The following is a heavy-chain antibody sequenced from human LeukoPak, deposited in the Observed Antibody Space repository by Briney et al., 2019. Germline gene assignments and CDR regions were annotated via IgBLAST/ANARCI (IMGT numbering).Heavy chain of an antibody. CDR3: ARAEGRITIFGVVIQGPFDC. CDR2: INSDGSST. CDR1: GFTFSSYW. D-gene: IGHD3-3*01. V-gene: IGHV3-74*01. Sequence: HPGGSLRLSCAASGFTFSSYWMHWVRQAPGKGLVWVSRINSDGSSTSYADSVKGRFTNSRDNAKNTLYLQMNSLRAEDTAVYYCARAEGRITIFGVVIQGPFDCWGQGTLVTVSS. J-gene: IGHJ4*02.